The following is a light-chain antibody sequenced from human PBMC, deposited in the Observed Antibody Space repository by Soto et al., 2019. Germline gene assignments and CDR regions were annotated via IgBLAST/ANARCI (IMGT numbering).Light chain of an antibody. CDR1: SSNIGAGYD. CDR2: GNS. CDR3: QSYDSSLNPPRV. V-gene: IGLV1-40*01. J-gene: IGLJ3*02. Sequence: QSVLTQPPSVSGAPGQRVTISCTGSSSNIGAGYDVHWYQQIPGTAPKLLIYGNSNRPSVVPDRFSGSKSGTSASLAITGLQAEDEADYYCQSYDSSLNPPRVFGGGTNLTVL.